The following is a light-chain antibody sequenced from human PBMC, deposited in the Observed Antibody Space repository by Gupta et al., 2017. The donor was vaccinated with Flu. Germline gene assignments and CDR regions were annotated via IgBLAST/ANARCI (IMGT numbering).Light chain of an antibody. CDR2: EVS. Sequence: TSSEIGCYFDVAGYHQHPRKDPKLMIYEVSKRPSGVPDRFSGSKSGNTASLTVSGLQAEDEADDYCSSYAGNNAVIFGGGTKLTVL. V-gene: IGLV2-8*01. CDR1: SSEIGCYFD. CDR3: SSYAGNNAVI. J-gene: IGLJ2*01.